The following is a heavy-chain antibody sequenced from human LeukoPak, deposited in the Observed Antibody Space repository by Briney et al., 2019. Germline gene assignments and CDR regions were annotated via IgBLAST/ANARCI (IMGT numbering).Heavy chain of an antibody. V-gene: IGHV1-2*02. J-gene: IGHJ4*02. D-gene: IGHD3-16*01. CDR2: FNPNSGGT. CDR3: ARELLGAGYGFDY. CDR1: GYTLTDYY. Sequence: ASVKVSCKASGYTLTDYYVHWVRLAPGQGLEWMGWFNPNSGGTNYAQKFQGRLTMTRDTSISTAYMELNRLTSDDTAVYYCARELLGAGYGFDYWGQGTLVTVSS.